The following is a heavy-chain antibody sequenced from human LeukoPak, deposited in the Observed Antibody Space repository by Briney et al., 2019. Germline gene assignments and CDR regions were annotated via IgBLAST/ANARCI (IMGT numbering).Heavy chain of an antibody. D-gene: IGHD3-9*01. CDR3: ARIGKSGQSFDWLYPFDA. CDR1: VDSVSSNSAS. Sequence: SQTLSLTCAISVDSVSSNSASWNWIRQSPSRGLEWLRGTYYRSKWYNDYAVSVRGRITINPDTSTNHFSLQLNSVTPEDTAIYYCARIGKSGQSFDWLYPFDAGGQGTLVTVSS. V-gene: IGHV6-1*01. J-gene: IGHJ5*02. CDR2: TYYRSKWYN.